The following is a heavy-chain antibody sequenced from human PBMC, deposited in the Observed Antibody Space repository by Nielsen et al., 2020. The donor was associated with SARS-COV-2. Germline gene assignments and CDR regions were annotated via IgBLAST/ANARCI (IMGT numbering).Heavy chain of an antibody. CDR3: ARGSFGNTYFAY. CDR2: IYNTGNT. D-gene: IGHD3-10*01. V-gene: IGHV4-61*01. Sequence: SETLSLTCAVSGGSISIGYYSWSWIRQSPGKGLEWIGYIYNTGNTNYNPSLKSRISISVDTSKNQLPLRLRSVTAADTAVYFCARGSFGNTYFAYWGQGTLVTVSS. J-gene: IGHJ4*02. CDR1: GGSISIGYYS.